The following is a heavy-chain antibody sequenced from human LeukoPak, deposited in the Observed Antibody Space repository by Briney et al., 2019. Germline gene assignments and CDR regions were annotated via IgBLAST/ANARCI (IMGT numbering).Heavy chain of an antibody. Sequence: PSETLSLTCAVYGGSFNGFYWRWIRPPPGQGLEWSGEITHSRSTNYNPSLNSRVTISVDTSKNQFSLKLSSVTAADTAVYYCAIGPGSYYRYYFDYWGQGTLVTVSS. CDR2: ITHSRST. V-gene: IGHV4-34*01. D-gene: IGHD1-26*01. J-gene: IGHJ4*02. CDR3: AIGPGSYYRYYFDY. CDR1: GGSFNGFY.